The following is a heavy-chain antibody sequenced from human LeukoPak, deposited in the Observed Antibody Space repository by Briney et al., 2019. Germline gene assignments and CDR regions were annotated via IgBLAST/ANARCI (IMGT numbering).Heavy chain of an antibody. V-gene: IGHV1-46*01. CDR1: GYTFTIYY. CDR3: ARGNHYLPRRSPGSSRKQWLEKYYFDY. J-gene: IGHJ4*02. D-gene: IGHD6-19*01. CDR2: INPSGGSK. Sequence: GASVKVSCKASGYTFTIYYMHWVRQAPGQGLGWMGMINPSGGSKSYAQKFQDRVTMTSDTSTSTVYMELSSLRSEDTAVYYCARGNHYLPRRSPGSSRKQWLEKYYFDYWGQGTLVTVSS.